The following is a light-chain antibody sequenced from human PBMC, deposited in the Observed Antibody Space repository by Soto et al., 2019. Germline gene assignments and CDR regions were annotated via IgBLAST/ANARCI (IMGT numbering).Light chain of an antibody. CDR1: QTVLHTNNKNY. V-gene: IGKV4-1*01. J-gene: IGKJ3*01. Sequence: DIVMTQSPDSLAVSLGERATINCKSSQTVLHTNNKNYLTWYQQKPGQPPKLLIYWASTRDSGVPDRFSGSGSGTDFTLTISSRQAEDVAVYYCQQYYTTPFTFGPGTKVDI. CDR2: WAS. CDR3: QQYYTTPFT.